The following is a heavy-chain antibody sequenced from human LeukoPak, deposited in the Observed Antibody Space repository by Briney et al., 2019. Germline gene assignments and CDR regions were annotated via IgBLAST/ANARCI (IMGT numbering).Heavy chain of an antibody. CDR2: IDVKSGDT. V-gene: IGHV1-2*02. CDR3: ARSYYDVLTGNYMWLAP. J-gene: IGHJ5*02. CDR1: GYTFTGYY. Sequence: ASVKVSCKASGYTFTGYYIHWVRQAPGQGREWMGWIDVKSGDTFYAQMFQGRVTLTGDTSINTAYMELSRLRSDDTAVFYCARSYYDVLTGNYMWLAPWGQGTLVTVSS. D-gene: IGHD3-9*01.